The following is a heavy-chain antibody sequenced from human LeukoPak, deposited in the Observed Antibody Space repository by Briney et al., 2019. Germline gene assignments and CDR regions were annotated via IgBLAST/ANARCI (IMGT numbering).Heavy chain of an antibody. V-gene: IGHV3-7*01. CDR1: GFTFSSYW. D-gene: IGHD6-13*01. J-gene: IGHJ4*02. Sequence: GGSLRLSCAASGFTFSSYWMSWVRQAPGKGLEWVANIKQDGSEKYYVDSVKGRFTISRDNAKNSLYLQMNSLRAEDTAVYYCARHQGSSSWSSFDYWGQGTLVTVSS. CDR3: ARHQGSSSWSSFDY. CDR2: IKQDGSEK.